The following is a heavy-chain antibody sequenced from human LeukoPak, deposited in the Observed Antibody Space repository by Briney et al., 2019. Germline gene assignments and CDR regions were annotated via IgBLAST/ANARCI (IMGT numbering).Heavy chain of an antibody. Sequence: GGSLRLSCAASGFTFNIFGTSWVRQAPGKGLEWVSIISGGGDDTFYADSVKGRFTISRDNSKNMVYLQMNSLRADDTAVYYCAKGGVPRVTRYFDSWGQGTLVTVFS. CDR3: AKGGVPRVTRYFDS. CDR2: ISGGGDDT. V-gene: IGHV3-23*01. J-gene: IGHJ4*02. CDR1: GFTFNIFG. D-gene: IGHD3-10*01.